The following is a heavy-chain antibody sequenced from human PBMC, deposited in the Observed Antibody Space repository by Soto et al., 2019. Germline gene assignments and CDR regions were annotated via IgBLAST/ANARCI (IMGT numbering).Heavy chain of an antibody. CDR2: IIPILGIA. CDR1: GGTFSSYT. V-gene: IGHV1-69*02. CDR3: ASSRIIVVPAALHPHSDYYYGMDV. D-gene: IGHD2-2*01. Sequence: SVKVSCKASGGTFSSYTISWVRQAPGQGLEWMGRIIPILGIANYAQKFQGRVTITADKSTSTAYMELSSLRSEDTAVYYCASSRIIVVPAALHPHSDYYYGMDVWGQGTTVTVS. J-gene: IGHJ6*02.